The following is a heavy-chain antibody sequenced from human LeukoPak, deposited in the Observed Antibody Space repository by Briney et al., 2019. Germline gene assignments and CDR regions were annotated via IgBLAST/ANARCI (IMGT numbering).Heavy chain of an antibody. CDR2: IRSKANSYAT. D-gene: IGHD5-24*01. J-gene: IGHJ4*02. CDR1: GFTFSGSA. V-gene: IGHV3-73*01. CDR3: TRRTEMATIEDFDY. Sequence: GGSPRLSCAASGFTFSGSAMHWVRQASGKGLEWVGRIRSKANSYATAYAASVKGRFTISRDDSKNTAYLQMNSLKTEDTAVYYCTRRTEMATIEDFDYWGQGTLVTVSS.